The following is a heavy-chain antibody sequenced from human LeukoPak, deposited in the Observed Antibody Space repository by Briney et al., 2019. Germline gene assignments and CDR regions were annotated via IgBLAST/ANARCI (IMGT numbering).Heavy chain of an antibody. CDR1: GFTFSSYA. Sequence: GGSLRLSCAASGFTFSSYAMSWVRQAPGKGLEWVSAISGSGGSTYYADSVKGRFTISRDNSKNTLYLQMNSLRAEDTAVYYCAKGPPPPVHCSGGSCLYFQHWGQGTLVTVSS. CDR2: ISGSGGST. V-gene: IGHV3-23*01. CDR3: AKGPPPPVHCSGGSCLYFQH. J-gene: IGHJ1*01. D-gene: IGHD2-15*01.